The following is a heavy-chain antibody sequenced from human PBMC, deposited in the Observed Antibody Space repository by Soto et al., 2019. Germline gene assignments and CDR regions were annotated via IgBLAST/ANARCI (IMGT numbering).Heavy chain of an antibody. CDR2: IYHSGST. CDR1: GDSMSNTNW. Sequence: TSETLSLTCTVSGDSMSNTNWWSWVRQPPGKGLEWIGEIYHSGSTNYNPSFKSRVTISVDKSKNQFSLNLTSVTAADTAVYYCAKRTLRRLRFVETHWGQGTLVTVSS. V-gene: IGHV4-4*02. CDR3: AKRTLRRLRFVETH. D-gene: IGHD3-3*01. J-gene: IGHJ4*02.